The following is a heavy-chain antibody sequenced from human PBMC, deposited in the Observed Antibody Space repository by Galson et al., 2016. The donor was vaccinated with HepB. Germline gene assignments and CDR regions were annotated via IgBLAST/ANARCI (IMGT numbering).Heavy chain of an antibody. CDR2: INVSNDKT. CDR1: GYTFSHSP. Sequence: SVKVSCKASGYTFSHSPINWVRQAPGQGLEWLGWINVSNDKTKYAPKFHGRLSMTAETSTSTAFMELKSLRYGDTAIYYCARETGSLFGLRLKRFDSWGQGTLVTVSS. V-gene: IGHV1-18*01. CDR3: ARETGSLFGLRLKRFDS. D-gene: IGHD1-26*01. J-gene: IGHJ4*02.